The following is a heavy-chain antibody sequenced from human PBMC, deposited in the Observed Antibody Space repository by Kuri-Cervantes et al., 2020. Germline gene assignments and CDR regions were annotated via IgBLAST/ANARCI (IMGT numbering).Heavy chain of an antibody. D-gene: IGHD1-26*01. Sequence: ASVKVSCKASGYTFTGYYMHWVRQAPGQGLEWMGWINPNSGGTNYAQKFQGWVTMTRDTSISTAYMELSRLRSDDTAVYYCARAGTVGPTTGYFDYWGQGTLVTVSS. J-gene: IGHJ4*02. CDR2: INPNSGGT. V-gene: IGHV1-2*04. CDR1: GYTFTGYY. CDR3: ARAGTVGPTTGYFDY.